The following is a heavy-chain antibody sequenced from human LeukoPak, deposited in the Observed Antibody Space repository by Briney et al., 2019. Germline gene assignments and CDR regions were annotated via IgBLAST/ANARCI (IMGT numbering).Heavy chain of an antibody. Sequence: GGSLRLSCAASGFTFGHYSMHWVRQAPGKGLEYVSAINSNGDDTYYADSVKGRFTISRDNSKNTLYLQMGSLRAEDMVVYYCARDPGRSPDSWGQGTLVTVSS. D-gene: IGHD1-26*01. CDR2: INSNGDDT. CDR1: GFTFGHYS. CDR3: ARDPGRSPDS. V-gene: IGHV3-64*02. J-gene: IGHJ4*02.